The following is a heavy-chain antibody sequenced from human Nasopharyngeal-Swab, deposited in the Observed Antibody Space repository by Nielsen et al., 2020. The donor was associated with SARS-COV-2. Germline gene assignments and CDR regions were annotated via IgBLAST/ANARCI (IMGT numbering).Heavy chain of an antibody. D-gene: IGHD4-17*01. CDR3: ARAGGDYYYYYYVDV. CDR1: GFTFSDYY. J-gene: IGHJ6*03. Sequence: GESLKISCAASGFTFSDYYMSWIRQAPGKGLEWVSYISSSGSTIYYADSVKGRFTISRDNAKNSLYLQMNSLRAEDTAVYYCARAGGDYYYYYYVDVRGKGATVTVSS. CDR2: ISSSGSTI. V-gene: IGHV3-11*04.